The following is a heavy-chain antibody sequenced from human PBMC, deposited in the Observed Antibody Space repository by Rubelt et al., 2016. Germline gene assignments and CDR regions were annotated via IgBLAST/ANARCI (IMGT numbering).Heavy chain of an antibody. J-gene: IGHJ5*02. CDR3: ARVVDYGDYGDWFDP. Sequence: YYADSVKGRFTISRDNAKTSLYLQMNSLRAEDTAVYYCARVVDYGDYGDWFDPWGQGTLVTVSS. V-gene: IGHV3-21*01. D-gene: IGHD4-17*01.